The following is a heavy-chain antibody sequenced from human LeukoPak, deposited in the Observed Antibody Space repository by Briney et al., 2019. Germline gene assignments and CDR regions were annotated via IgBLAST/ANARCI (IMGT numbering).Heavy chain of an antibody. J-gene: IGHJ4*02. D-gene: IGHD7-27*01. CDR3: ARDGAEITGEPTYFDY. CDR1: GGSISSSSYY. Sequence: PSETLSLTCTVSGGSISSSSYYWDWIRQHPGKGLEWIGYIYYSGSTYYNPSLKSRVTISVDTSKNQFSLKLSSVTAADTAVYYCARDGAEITGEPTYFDYWGQGTLVTVSS. V-gene: IGHV4-31*03. CDR2: IYYSGST.